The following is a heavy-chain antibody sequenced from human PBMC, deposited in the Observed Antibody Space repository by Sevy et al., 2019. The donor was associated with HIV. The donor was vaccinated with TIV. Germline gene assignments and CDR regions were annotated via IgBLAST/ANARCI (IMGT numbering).Heavy chain of an antibody. Sequence: ASVKVSCKASGYTFTSYAMNWVRQAPGQGLEWMGWINTNTGNPTYAQGFTGRFVFSLDTSVSTAYLQISSLKAEDTAVYYCAREEGGNGDNWFDPWGQGTLVTVSS. V-gene: IGHV7-4-1*02. CDR2: INTNTGNP. CDR1: GYTFTSYA. D-gene: IGHD2-8*01. J-gene: IGHJ5*02. CDR3: AREEGGNGDNWFDP.